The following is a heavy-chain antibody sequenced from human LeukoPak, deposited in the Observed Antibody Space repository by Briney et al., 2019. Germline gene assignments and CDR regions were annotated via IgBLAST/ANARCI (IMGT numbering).Heavy chain of an antibody. V-gene: IGHV1-3*01. J-gene: IGHJ4*02. CDR1: GYTFTSYG. CDR3: ARDLMRGGWYGASNY. D-gene: IGHD6-19*01. CDR2: INAGNGNT. Sequence: GASVKVSCKASGYTFTSYGISWVRQAPGQRLEWMGWINAGNGNTKYSQKFQGRVTITRDTSASTAYMELSSLRSEDTAVYYCARDLMRGGWYGASNYWGQGTLVTVSS.